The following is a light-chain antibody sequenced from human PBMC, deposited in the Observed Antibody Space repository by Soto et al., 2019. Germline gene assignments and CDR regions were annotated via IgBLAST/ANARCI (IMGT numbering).Light chain of an antibody. CDR2: GAS. V-gene: IGKV3-15*01. Sequence: EIVMTQSPATLSVSPGERATLSCRASQSVSSNLAWYQQKPGQAPSLLIYGASTRATGIPARFSGSGSGTDFTLTISSLQSEEFAVYYCQQYNNWPRTFGQGTKVEIK. J-gene: IGKJ1*01. CDR3: QQYNNWPRT. CDR1: QSVSSN.